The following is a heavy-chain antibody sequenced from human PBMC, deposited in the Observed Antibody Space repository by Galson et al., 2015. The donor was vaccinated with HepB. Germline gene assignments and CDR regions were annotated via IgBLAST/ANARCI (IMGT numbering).Heavy chain of an antibody. V-gene: IGHV3-48*01. CDR1: GFTFGRYS. CDR3: ARPYPDTYYDFWSGYSAGYYYMDV. D-gene: IGHD3-3*01. J-gene: IGHJ6*03. CDR2: ISSSSSTI. Sequence: ALTLSRAPSGFTFGRYSMTWVRQAPGTRPEWNSYISSSSSTIYYADSVKVRFTISRENAKNSRYLQMNSLRAEDTAVYYCARPYPDTYYDFWSGYSAGYYYMDVWGKGTTVTVSS.